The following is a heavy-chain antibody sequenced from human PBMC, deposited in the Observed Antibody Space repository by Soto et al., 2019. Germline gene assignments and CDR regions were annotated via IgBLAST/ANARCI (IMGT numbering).Heavy chain of an antibody. V-gene: IGHV1-8*01. D-gene: IGHD2-15*01. CDR1: GYTFTNYE. CDR3: ARGRGGHCSGGTCYRFLDP. Sequence: QEQLVQSGAEVKKPGAAVKVSCTASGYTFTNYETIWVRQAPGQGLAWMGWMNPNSGDTVYAQKFQGRVTLTRDASTAYMELSSLKYEDTAVYYCARGRGGHCSGGTCYRFLDPWGQGTRVTVSS. J-gene: IGHJ5*02. CDR2: MNPNSGDT.